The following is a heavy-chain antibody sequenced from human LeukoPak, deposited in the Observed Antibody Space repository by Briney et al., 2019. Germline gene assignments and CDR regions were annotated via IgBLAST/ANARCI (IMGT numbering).Heavy chain of an antibody. CDR2: IYTSGST. D-gene: IGHD6-19*01. Sequence: SETLSLTCTVSGGSISSGSYYWSWIRQPAGKGLEWIGRIYTSGSTNYNPSLKSRVTISVDTSKNQFSLKLSSVTAADTAVYYCARERTGYSSGWYPDYWGQGTLVTVSS. V-gene: IGHV4-61*02. CDR1: GGSISSGSYY. CDR3: ARERTGYSSGWYPDY. J-gene: IGHJ4*02.